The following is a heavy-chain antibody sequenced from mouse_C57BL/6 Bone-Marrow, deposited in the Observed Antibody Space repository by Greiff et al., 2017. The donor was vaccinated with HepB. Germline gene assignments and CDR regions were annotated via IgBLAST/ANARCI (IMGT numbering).Heavy chain of an antibody. CDR1: EYEFPSHD. CDR3: ARVYDGYWYFDV. Sequence: DVHLVESGGGLVQPGESLKLSCESNEYEFPSHDMSWVRKTPEKRLELVAAINSDGGSTYYPDTMERRFIISRDNTKKTLNLQMSSLRSEDTALYYCARVYDGYWYFDVWGTGTTVTVSS. D-gene: IGHD2-3*01. CDR2: INSDGGST. J-gene: IGHJ1*03. V-gene: IGHV5-2*01.